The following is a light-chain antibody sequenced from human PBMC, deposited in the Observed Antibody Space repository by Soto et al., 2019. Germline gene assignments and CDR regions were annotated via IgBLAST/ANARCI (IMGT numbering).Light chain of an antibody. Sequence: DIPMTQSPSTLSASVEDRVTITCRASQSISTWLALYQQKPGKAPKLLIYKEPSLQTGVPSRFSGRGSGTEFTLTISSLQPDDFATYYCQQYNSYSYTFGQGTKMESK. J-gene: IGKJ2*01. CDR1: QSISTW. CDR3: QQYNSYSYT. CDR2: KEP. V-gene: IGKV1-5*03.